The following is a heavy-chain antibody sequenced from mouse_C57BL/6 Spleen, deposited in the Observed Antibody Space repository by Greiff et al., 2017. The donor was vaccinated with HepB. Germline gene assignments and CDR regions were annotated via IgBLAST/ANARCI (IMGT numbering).Heavy chain of an antibody. V-gene: IGHV1-82*01. CDR2: IYPGDGDT. CDR1: GYAFSSSW. D-gene: IGHD1-1*01. CDR3: ARAGDYYGSSSAWFAY. Sequence: VQLVESGPELVKPGASVKISCTASGYAFSSSWMNWVKQRPGKGLEWIGRIYPGDGDTNYNGKFKGKATLTADKSSSTAYMQLSSLTSEDSAVYFCARAGDYYGSSSAWFAYWGQGTLVTVSA. J-gene: IGHJ3*01.